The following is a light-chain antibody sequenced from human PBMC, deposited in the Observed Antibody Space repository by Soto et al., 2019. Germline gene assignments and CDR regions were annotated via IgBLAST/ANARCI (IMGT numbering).Light chain of an antibody. V-gene: IGKV3-20*01. CDR3: QQYGSSPPLT. Sequence: ETVLTQSPGTLSLSPGERATLSCRASRSVSSSFLAWYQQKPGQAPRLLIYGASSRATGIPDRFSGSGSGTDFTLTISRLEPEDFAVYYCQQYGSSPPLTFGGGTKVEIK. CDR2: GAS. J-gene: IGKJ4*01. CDR1: RSVSSSF.